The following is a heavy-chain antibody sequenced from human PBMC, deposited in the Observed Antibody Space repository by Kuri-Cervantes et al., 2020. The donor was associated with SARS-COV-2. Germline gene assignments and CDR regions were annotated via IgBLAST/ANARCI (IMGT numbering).Heavy chain of an antibody. V-gene: IGHV4-30-2*01. CDR2: IYHSGST. J-gene: IGHJ4*02. Sequence: SETLSLTCTVSGGSISSGGYYWSWIRQPPGKGLEWIGYIYHSGSTYYNPSLKSRVTISVDTSKNQFSLKLSSVTAADTAVYYCASIAARPYSDYWGQGTLVTVSS. CDR1: GGSISSGGYY. CDR3: ASIAARPYSDY. D-gene: IGHD6-6*01.